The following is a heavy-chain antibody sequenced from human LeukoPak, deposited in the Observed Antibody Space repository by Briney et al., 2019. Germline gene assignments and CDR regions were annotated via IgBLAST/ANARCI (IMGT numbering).Heavy chain of an antibody. CDR2: INHNGNVN. J-gene: IGHJ4*02. D-gene: IGHD1-26*01. CDR1: GFTFSSYW. CDR3: ARRSSGSPPYYFGY. Sequence: GGSLRLSCAASGFTFSSYWMNWARQAPGKGLEWVASINHNGNVNYYVDSVKGRFTISRDNAKNSLYLQMSNLRAEDTAVYYCARRSSGSPPYYFGYWGQGTLVTVSS. V-gene: IGHV3-7*03.